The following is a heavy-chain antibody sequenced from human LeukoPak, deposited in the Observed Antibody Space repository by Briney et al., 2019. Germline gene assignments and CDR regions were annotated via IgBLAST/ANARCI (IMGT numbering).Heavy chain of an antibody. V-gene: IGHV5-51*01. D-gene: IGHD3-10*01. CDR2: IQPGDSDI. J-gene: IGHJ4*02. CDR1: GYSFTSYW. Sequence: GESLKISCKGSGYSFTSYWIGWVRQMPGKGLEWMGIIQPGDSDIRYRPSFQGQVTISADKSISTAYLQWSSLKASDTAMYYCARRRYYDSGTFGNYFDYWGQGTLVTVSS. CDR3: ARRRYYDSGTFGNYFDY.